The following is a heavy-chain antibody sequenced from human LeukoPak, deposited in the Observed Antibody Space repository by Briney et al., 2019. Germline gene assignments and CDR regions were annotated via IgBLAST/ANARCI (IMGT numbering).Heavy chain of an antibody. CDR2: ISSSSGTTT. Sequence: GGSLRLSRAASGFTFSDYYMSWIRQAPGKGLEWVSYISSSSGTTTHYADSVKGRFTISRDNAKNSLHLQMNSLRAEDTAVYYCARVRGSYSVDYWGQGTLVTVSS. CDR1: GFTFSDYY. D-gene: IGHD1-26*01. CDR3: ARVRGSYSVDY. J-gene: IGHJ4*02. V-gene: IGHV3-11*04.